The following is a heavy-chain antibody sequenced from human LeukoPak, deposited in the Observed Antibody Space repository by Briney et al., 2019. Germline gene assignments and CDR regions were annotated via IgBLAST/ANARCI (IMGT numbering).Heavy chain of an antibody. Sequence: GESLRLSCAASGFTFSSYAMSWVRQAPGKGLEWVSAISGSGGSTYYADSVKGRFTISRDNSKNTLYLQMNSLRAEDPAVYYCAKHGSGSYLSYFDYWGQGTLVTVSS. CDR1: GFTFSSYA. D-gene: IGHD3-10*01. J-gene: IGHJ4*02. V-gene: IGHV3-23*01. CDR3: AKHGSGSYLSYFDY. CDR2: ISGSGGST.